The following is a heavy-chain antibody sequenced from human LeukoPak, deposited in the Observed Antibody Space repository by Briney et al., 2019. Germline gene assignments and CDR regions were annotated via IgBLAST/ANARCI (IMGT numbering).Heavy chain of an antibody. CDR3: AREQGLYYDFWSGYYFDY. CDR2: LNEDGSEK. V-gene: IGHV3-7*03. Sequence: PGGSLRLSCAASGFTFSNYWMAWVRQAPGKGLEWVANLNEDGSEKHYVDSVKGRFTISRDNAKNSLYLQMNSLRAEDTAVYYCAREQGLYYDFWSGYYFDYWGQGTLVTVSS. J-gene: IGHJ4*02. CDR1: GFTFSNYW. D-gene: IGHD3-3*01.